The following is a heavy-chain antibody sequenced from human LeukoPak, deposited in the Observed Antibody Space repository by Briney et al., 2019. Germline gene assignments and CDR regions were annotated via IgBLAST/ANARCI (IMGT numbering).Heavy chain of an antibody. D-gene: IGHD4-11*01. Sequence: RGSLRLSCAASGFIFSTNAMSWVRQAPGKGLEWVSALSGSGDKTFYADSVKGRFTISRDNSKNTLYLQMNSLRAEDTAVYYCGKDLNYGLDYWGQGTLVTVSS. J-gene: IGHJ4*02. V-gene: IGHV3-23*01. CDR2: LSGSGDKT. CDR1: GFIFSTNA. CDR3: GKDLNYGLDY.